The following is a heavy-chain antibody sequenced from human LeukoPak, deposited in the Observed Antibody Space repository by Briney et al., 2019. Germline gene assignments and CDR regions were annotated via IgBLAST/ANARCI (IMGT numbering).Heavy chain of an antibody. CDR1: GFTFSDSG. CDR2: ISNSGDAT. CDR3: AKSGPYYFQY. Sequence: PGRSLRLSCAASGFTFSDSGMSWVRQAPGQGLEGVSTISNSGDATYYADSVRGRFSISRDNSKKTLFLQMSSLRAEDAAIYYCAKSGPYYFQYWGQGTLVTVSS. V-gene: IGHV3-23*01. J-gene: IGHJ4*02.